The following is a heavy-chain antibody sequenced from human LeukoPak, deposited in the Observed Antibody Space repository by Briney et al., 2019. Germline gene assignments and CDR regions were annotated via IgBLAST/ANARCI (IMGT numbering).Heavy chain of an antibody. CDR1: GGTFSSCA. J-gene: IGHJ6*02. CDR2: IIPIFGIA. Sequence: SVKVSCKASGGTFSSCAISWVRQAPGQGLEWMGRIIPIFGIANYAQKFQGRVTITADKSTSTAYMELSSLRSEDTAVYYCARDNPDYSPWDYYYYGMDVWGQGTTVTVSS. CDR3: ARDNPDYSPWDYYYYGMDV. V-gene: IGHV1-69*04. D-gene: IGHD2-15*01.